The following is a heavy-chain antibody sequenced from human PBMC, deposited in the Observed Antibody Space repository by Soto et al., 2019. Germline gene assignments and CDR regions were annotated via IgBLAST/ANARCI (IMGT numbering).Heavy chain of an antibody. CDR3: AREADYDIFTGPDD. CDR2: INAGNGNT. V-gene: IGHV1-3*01. CDR1: GYRFTSYA. D-gene: IGHD3-9*01. Sequence: ASVKVSCKASGYRFTSYAMHWVRQAPGQRLEWMGWINAGNGNTKYSQKFQGRVTITRDTSASTAYMELTSLRSEDTAVYYCAREADYDIFTGPDDWGQGTLVTVSS. J-gene: IGHJ4*02.